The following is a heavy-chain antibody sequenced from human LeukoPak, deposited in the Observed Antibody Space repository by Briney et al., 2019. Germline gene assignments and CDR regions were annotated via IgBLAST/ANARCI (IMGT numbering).Heavy chain of an antibody. D-gene: IGHD6-19*01. Sequence: PGGSLRLSCAASGFTFSSYAMHWVRQAPGKGLEWVILISYDGSSKYYADSVKGRFTISRDNSKNTLFVQMNSLRTEDTAVYYCARSGVQWQWLLTYDAFDIWGQGTMVTVSS. J-gene: IGHJ3*02. V-gene: IGHV3-30-3*01. CDR1: GFTFSSYA. CDR2: ISYDGSSK. CDR3: ARSGVQWQWLLTYDAFDI.